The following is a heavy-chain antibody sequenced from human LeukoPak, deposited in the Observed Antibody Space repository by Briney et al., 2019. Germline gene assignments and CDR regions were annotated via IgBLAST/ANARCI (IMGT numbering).Heavy chain of an antibody. CDR3: ARGRHSSVWYFSVVDWYFDL. J-gene: IGHJ2*01. CDR1: GYTFTSYY. D-gene: IGHD6-19*01. CDR2: INPSGGST. V-gene: IGHV1-46*01. Sequence: GASVKVSCKASGYTFTSYYMHWVRQAPGQGLEWMGIINPSGGSTSYAQKFQGRVTMTRDMSTSTVYMELSSLRSEDTAVYYCARGRHSSVWYFSVVDWYFDLWGRGTLVTVSS.